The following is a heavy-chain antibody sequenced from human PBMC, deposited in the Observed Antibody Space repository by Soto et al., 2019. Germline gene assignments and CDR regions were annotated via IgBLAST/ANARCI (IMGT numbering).Heavy chain of an antibody. CDR2: IWYDGSNK. V-gene: IGHV3-33*01. CDR1: GFTFSSYG. D-gene: IGHD6-13*01. Sequence: QVQLVESGGGVVQPGRSLRLSCAASGFTFSSYGMHWVRQAPGKGLEWVAVIWYDGSNKYYADSVKGRFTISRDNSKNTLYLPMNSLRAEDTAVYYCARVQIPGYSSSSFDYWGQGTLVTVSS. CDR3: ARVQIPGYSSSSFDY. J-gene: IGHJ4*02.